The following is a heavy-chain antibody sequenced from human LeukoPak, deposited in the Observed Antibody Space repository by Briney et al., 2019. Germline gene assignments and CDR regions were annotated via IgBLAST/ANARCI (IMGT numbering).Heavy chain of an antibody. CDR3: AKDLMRDRWFGES. V-gene: IGHV3-30*18. Sequence: SCKASGYTFTGYYMHWVRQAPGKGLEWVAVISYDGSNKYYADSVKGRFTISRDNSKNTLYLEMNSLRVDDTAVYYCAKDLMRDRWFGESWGQGTLVTVSS. D-gene: IGHD3-10*01. J-gene: IGHJ5*02. CDR1: GYTFTGYY. CDR2: ISYDGSNK.